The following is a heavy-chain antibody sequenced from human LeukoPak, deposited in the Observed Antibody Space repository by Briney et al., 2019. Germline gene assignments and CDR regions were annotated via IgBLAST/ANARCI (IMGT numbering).Heavy chain of an antibody. CDR1: GFTFSSYG. V-gene: IGHV3-48*04. D-gene: IGHD2-2*01. CDR2: ISSSSSTI. Sequence: GGSLRLSCAASGFTFSSYGMNWVRQAPGKGLEWVSYISSSSSTIYYADSVKGRFTISRDNSKSSLYLQMNSLTSDDSALYYCAKDVSGCSATSCYGMDVWGQGTTVTVSS. CDR3: AKDVSGCSATSCYGMDV. J-gene: IGHJ6*02.